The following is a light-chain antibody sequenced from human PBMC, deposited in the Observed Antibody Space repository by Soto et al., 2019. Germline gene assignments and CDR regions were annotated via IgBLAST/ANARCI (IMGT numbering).Light chain of an antibody. CDR1: SSSIGSNS. V-gene: IGLV1-44*01. CDR2: TNN. CDR3: AAWDGSLNVYV. Sequence: QSVLTQPPSASGTPGQRVTISCSGSSSSIGSNSVNWYQQLPRTAPKVLIYTNNQRPSGVPDRFSGSKSGTSASLAISWLQSEDEADYYCAAWDGSLNVYVFGTGTKVTVL. J-gene: IGLJ1*01.